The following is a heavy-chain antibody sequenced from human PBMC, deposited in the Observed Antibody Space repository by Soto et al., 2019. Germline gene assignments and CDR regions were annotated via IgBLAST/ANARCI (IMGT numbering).Heavy chain of an antibody. Sequence: ASVKVSCKASGYTFSTYGITWVRQAPVQGLDWMGWINPFKGDTNSAARFQDRVSLTTDTSTRTAYMELRGLRSDDTAVYYCAILKVPDAILVDFDVGGQGTLVTVSS. J-gene: IGHJ3*01. D-gene: IGHD2-2*02. V-gene: IGHV1-18*01. CDR2: INPFKGDT. CDR3: AILKVPDAILVDFDV. CDR1: GYTFSTYG.